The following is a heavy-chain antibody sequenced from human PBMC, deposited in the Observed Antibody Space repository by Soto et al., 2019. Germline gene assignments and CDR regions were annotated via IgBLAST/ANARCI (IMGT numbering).Heavy chain of an antibody. J-gene: IGHJ4*02. CDR3: ARDGRAAAGTIAY. D-gene: IGHD6-13*01. V-gene: IGHV6-1*01. Sequence: PTHSITCDLPGGRVCRYSAASNWNRQSPSRGLEWLGRTYYRSKWYNDYAVSVKSRITINPDTSKNQFSLQLNSVTPEDTAVYYCARDGRAAAGTIAYWGQGTLVTVSS. CDR2: TYYRSKWYN. CDR1: GGRVCRYSAA.